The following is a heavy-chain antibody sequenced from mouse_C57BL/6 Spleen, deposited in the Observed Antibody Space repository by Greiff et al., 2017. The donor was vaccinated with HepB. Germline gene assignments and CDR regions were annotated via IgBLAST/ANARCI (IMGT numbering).Heavy chain of an antibody. Sequence: QVQLQQSGTELVKPGASVKLSCKASGYTFTSYWMHWVKQRPGQGLEWIGNINPSNGGTNYNEKFKSKATLTVDKSSSTAYMQLSSLTSEDSAVYYCARGVYYYGSSWYFDYWGQGTTLTVSS. CDR1: GYTFTSYW. CDR3: ARGVYYYGSSWYFDY. V-gene: IGHV1-53*01. J-gene: IGHJ2*01. D-gene: IGHD1-1*01. CDR2: INPSNGGT.